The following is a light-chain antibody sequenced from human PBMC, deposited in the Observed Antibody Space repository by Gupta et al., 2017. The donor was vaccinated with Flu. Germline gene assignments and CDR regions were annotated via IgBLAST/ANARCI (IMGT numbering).Light chain of an antibody. J-gene: IGLJ3*02. V-gene: IGLV2-11*01. Sequence: QSALTQPRSVSGSPGQSVTISCTGTSSDVGAYNYVSWYQQHPGKAPKLMIYDVSKRPSGVPDRFSGSKSGNTASLTISGLQADDEADYYCCSYAGSYTLVFGGGTELTVL. CDR1: SSDVGAYNY. CDR2: DVS. CDR3: CSYAGSYTLV.